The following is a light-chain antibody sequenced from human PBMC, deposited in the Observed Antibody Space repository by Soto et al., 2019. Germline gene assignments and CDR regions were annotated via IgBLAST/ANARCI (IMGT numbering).Light chain of an antibody. CDR3: QQYDRSSYT. Sequence: EIVLTQSPGTLSLSPGERATLSCRASQSVSSIYLAWYQQNPGQPPRLLIYGASSRATGIPDRFSGSGSGTDFTLTISRLEPEDFAVYYCQQYDRSSYTFGQGTTLEIK. CDR1: QSVSSIY. J-gene: IGKJ2*01. CDR2: GAS. V-gene: IGKV3-20*01.